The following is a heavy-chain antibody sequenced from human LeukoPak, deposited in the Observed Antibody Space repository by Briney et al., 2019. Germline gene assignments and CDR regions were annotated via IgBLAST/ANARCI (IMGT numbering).Heavy chain of an antibody. J-gene: IGHJ1*01. CDR1: GDSISSSNW. CDR3: ARGSLGYLVPFQH. D-gene: IGHD6-6*01. CDR2: INHSGST. Sequence: SETLSLTCDVSGDSISSSNWWNWVRQPPGKGLEWIGEINHSGSTNYNPSLKSRVTISVDTSKNQFSLKLSSVTAADTAVYYCARGSLGYLVPFQHWGQGTLVTVSS. V-gene: IGHV4/OR15-8*01.